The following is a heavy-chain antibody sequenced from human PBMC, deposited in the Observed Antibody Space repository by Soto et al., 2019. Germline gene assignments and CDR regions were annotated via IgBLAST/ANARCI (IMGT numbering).Heavy chain of an antibody. Sequence: SETLSLTCTVSGGSISSGGYYWSWIRQHPGKGLEWIGYIYYSGSTYYNPSLKSRVTISVDTSKNQFSLKLSSVTAADTAVYYCAGGNYCSSTSCLGDEYYFDYWGQGTLVTVSS. D-gene: IGHD2-2*01. CDR3: AGGNYCSSTSCLGDEYYFDY. V-gene: IGHV4-31*03. CDR2: IYYSGST. CDR1: GGSISSGGYY. J-gene: IGHJ4*02.